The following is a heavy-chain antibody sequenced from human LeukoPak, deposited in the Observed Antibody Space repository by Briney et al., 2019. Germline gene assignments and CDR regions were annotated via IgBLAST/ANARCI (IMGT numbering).Heavy chain of an antibody. CDR3: ARIPLWFGEAGFDY. V-gene: IGHV4-39*01. CDR1: GGSISSSSYY. CDR2: IYYSGST. Sequence: SETLSLTCTVSGGSISSSSYYWGWTRQPPGKGLEWIGSIYYSGSTYYNPSLKSRVSISVDTSKNPFSLRLNSVTAADTAVYYCARIPLWFGEAGFDYWGQGTLVTVSS. J-gene: IGHJ4*02. D-gene: IGHD3-10*01.